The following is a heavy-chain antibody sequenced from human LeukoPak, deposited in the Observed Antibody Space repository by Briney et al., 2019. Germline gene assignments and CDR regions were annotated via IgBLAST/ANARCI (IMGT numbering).Heavy chain of an antibody. J-gene: IGHJ4*02. CDR3: AKISRGYFDWLSNFDY. Sequence: GGSLRLSCAASGFTFSSYAMSWVRQAPGKGLEWVSAISGSGGSTYYADSVKGRFTISRDNSKNTLYLQMNSLRAEDTAVYYCAKISRGYFDWLSNFDYWGQGTLVTVSS. CDR2: ISGSGGST. CDR1: GFTFSSYA. D-gene: IGHD3-9*01. V-gene: IGHV3-23*01.